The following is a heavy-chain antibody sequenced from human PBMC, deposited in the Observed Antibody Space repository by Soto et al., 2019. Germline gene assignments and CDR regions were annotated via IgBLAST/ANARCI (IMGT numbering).Heavy chain of an antibody. Sequence: PGGSLRLSCAASGFIFSSFGMHWVRQAPGKGLECVAHIWYDGSNTYYADSVKGRFTISRDNSRNTLYLQMNSLRAEDTAVYHCVRDLLGSGGHFDYWGQGTPVTVSS. CDR3: VRDLLGSGGHFDY. CDR2: IWYDGSNT. CDR1: GFIFSSFG. J-gene: IGHJ4*02. D-gene: IGHD7-27*01. V-gene: IGHV3-33*01.